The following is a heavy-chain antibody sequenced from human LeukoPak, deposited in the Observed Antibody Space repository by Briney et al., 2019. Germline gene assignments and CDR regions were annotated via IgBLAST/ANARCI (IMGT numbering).Heavy chain of an antibody. CDR2: INPIFRTA. Sequence: ASVKVSCKASGGTFTNSAISWVRQAPGQGLEWMGGINPIFRTANYAQQFQDRVTIIADESTSTAYMELSLLKFEDTAVYYCARGGGIFGVLTTAHYYGIDVWGQGTTVTVSS. D-gene: IGHD3-3*01. CDR3: ARGGGIFGVLTTAHYYGIDV. CDR1: GGTFTNSA. V-gene: IGHV1-69*13. J-gene: IGHJ6*02.